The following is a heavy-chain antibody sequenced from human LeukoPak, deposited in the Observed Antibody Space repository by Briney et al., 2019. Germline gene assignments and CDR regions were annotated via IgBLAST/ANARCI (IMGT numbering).Heavy chain of an antibody. J-gene: IGHJ4*02. D-gene: IGHD1-26*01. CDR3: TKDGEDGTYYDY. Sequence: PGGSLRLSCTASGFTFGDYAMSWSRQAPGKGLEWISFIRSNAYDGTTEYAASVKGRFTISRDDSKNIVYLHMNSLRVEDTAVYYCTKDGEDGTYYDYWGQGTLVTVSS. CDR2: IRSNAYDGTT. V-gene: IGHV3-49*03. CDR1: GFTFGDYA.